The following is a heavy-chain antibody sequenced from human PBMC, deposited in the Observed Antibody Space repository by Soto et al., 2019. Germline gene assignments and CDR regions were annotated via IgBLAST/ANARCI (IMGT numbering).Heavy chain of an antibody. Sequence: QITLKESGPTLVKPTQTLTLTCTFSGFPLSTSGVGVGWIPQPPGKALEWLALIYWDDDKRYSPSLKSRLTTTNDTSKTQVVLTMTTMDPVHTPTYYSAHVYGGYDNFDYWGQGTLVTVSS. CDR1: GFPLSTSGVG. CDR3: AHVYGGYDNFDY. CDR2: IYWDDDK. J-gene: IGHJ4*02. D-gene: IGHD5-12*01. V-gene: IGHV2-5*02.